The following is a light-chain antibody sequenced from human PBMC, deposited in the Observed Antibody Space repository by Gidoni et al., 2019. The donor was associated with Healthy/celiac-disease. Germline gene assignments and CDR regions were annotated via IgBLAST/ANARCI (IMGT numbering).Light chain of an antibody. CDR1: QSVSSSY. CDR3: QQYGSSPQT. V-gene: IGKV3-20*01. J-gene: IGKJ1*01. CDR2: GAS. Sequence: EIVLTQSPVTLSLSPGERATLSCRASQSVSSSYLAWYQQKPGQAPRLLIYGASSRATGIPDRFSGSGSGTDFTLTISRLEPEDFAVYYCQQYGSSPQTFXXXTKVEIK.